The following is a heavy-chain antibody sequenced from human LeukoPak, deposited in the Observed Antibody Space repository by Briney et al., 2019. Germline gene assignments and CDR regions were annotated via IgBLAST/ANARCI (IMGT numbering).Heavy chain of an antibody. D-gene: IGHD3-22*01. J-gene: IGHJ4*02. Sequence: GGSLRLSCAASGFTFSYYGMHWVRQAPGKGLEWVAVISYDGSNRYYADSVKGRFTISRDNSKNTLYLQMNSLRAEDTAVYYCAKEMYYYDSSGYSSLDYWGQGTLVTVSS. CDR1: GFTFSYYG. V-gene: IGHV3-30*18. CDR3: AKEMYYYDSSGYSSLDY. CDR2: ISYDGSNR.